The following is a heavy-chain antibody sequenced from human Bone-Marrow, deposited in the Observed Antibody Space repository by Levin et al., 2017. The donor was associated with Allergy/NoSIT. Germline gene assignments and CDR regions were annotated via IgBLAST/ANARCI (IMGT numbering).Heavy chain of an antibody. Sequence: LSLTCAASGFTFSSYAMSWVRQAPGKGLEWVSAISGSGGTTNYADSVKGRFTISRDNSKNTLYLQMNSLRVEDTAVYYCGKGYSSGWYLSRGACDIWGQGTMVTVSS. CDR3: GKGYSSGWYLSRGACDI. CDR1: GFTFSSYA. J-gene: IGHJ3*02. CDR2: ISGSGGTT. V-gene: IGHV3-23*01. D-gene: IGHD6-19*01.